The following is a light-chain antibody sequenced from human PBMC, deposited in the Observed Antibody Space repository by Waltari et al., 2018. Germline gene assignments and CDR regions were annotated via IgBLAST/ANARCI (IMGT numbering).Light chain of an antibody. J-gene: IGKJ2*01. CDR1: QTISIY. V-gene: IGKV1-5*03. CDR2: KAS. Sequence: DIQMTQSPSILSASVGDRVTITCRASQTISIYFAWSQQKPGKAPNLLIYKASTLESGVPSRFSGSGSGTEFTLTISSLQPDDFATYYCQQYHSYSPYTFGQGTTLDIK. CDR3: QQYHSYSPYT.